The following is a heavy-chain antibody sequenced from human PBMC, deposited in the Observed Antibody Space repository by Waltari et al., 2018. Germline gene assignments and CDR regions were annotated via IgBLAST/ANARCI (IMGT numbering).Heavy chain of an antibody. J-gene: IGHJ6*02. V-gene: IGHV1-8*01. CDR2: MNPNSGNT. Sequence: QVQLVQSGAEVKKPGASVKVSCKASGYTFTSYDINWVRQATGQGLEWMGWMNPNSGNTGYAQKFQGRVTMTRNTSISTAYMELSSLRSEDTAVYYCARDIVVVTYYYYGMDVCGQGTTVTVSS. D-gene: IGHD2-15*01. CDR1: GYTFTSYD. CDR3: ARDIVVVTYYYYGMDV.